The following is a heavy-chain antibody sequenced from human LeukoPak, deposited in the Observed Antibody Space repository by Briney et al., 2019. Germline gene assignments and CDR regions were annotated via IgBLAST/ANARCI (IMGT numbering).Heavy chain of an antibody. J-gene: IGHJ4*02. CDR1: GFTFSSYA. V-gene: IGHV3-23*01. D-gene: IGHD2-15*01. CDR3: AKVPEVVVAADFDY. Sequence: GGSLRLSCAASGFTFSSYAMSWVRQAPGKGLEWVSAISGSGGSTYYADSVKGRFTISRGNSKNTLYLQMNSLRAEDTAVYYCAKVPEVVVAADFDYWGQGTLVTVSS. CDR2: ISGSGGST.